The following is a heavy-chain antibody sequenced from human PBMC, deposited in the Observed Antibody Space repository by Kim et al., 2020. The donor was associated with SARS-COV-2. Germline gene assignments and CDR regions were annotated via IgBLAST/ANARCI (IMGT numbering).Heavy chain of an antibody. CDR1: GFTFTSSA. D-gene: IGHD3-9*01. CDR3: AADLVLTGYYTGYWYFDL. Sequence: SVKVSCKASGFTFTSSAVQWVRQARGQRLEWIGWIVVGSGNTNYAQKFQERVTITRDMSTSTAYMELSSLRSKDTAVYYCAADLVLTGYYTGYWYFDLWGRGTLVTVSS. J-gene: IGHJ2*01. CDR2: IVVGSGNT. V-gene: IGHV1-58*01.